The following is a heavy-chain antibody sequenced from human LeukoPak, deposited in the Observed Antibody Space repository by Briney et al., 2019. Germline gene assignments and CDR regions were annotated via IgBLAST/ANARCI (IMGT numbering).Heavy chain of an antibody. V-gene: IGHV1-69*01. CDR2: IIPIFGTA. D-gene: IGHD2-2*02. Sequence: SVKVSCKAAGGTFSSYAISWVRQAPGQGLEWMGGIIPIFGTANYAQKFQGRVTITADASTSTAYMELSSLRSEDTAVYYCARDIVVVPAAITYYYYMDVWGKGTTVTVSS. CDR3: ARDIVVVPAAITYYYYMDV. J-gene: IGHJ6*03. CDR1: GGTFSSYA.